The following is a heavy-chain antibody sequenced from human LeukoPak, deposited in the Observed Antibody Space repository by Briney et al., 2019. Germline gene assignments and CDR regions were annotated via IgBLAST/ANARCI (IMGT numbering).Heavy chain of an antibody. CDR3: AKDRFATTDAFDI. CDR1: GYTFTSYG. J-gene: IGHJ3*02. V-gene: IGHV1-18*01. CDR2: ISAYNGNT. Sequence: ASVKVSCKASGYTFTSYGISWVRQAPGQGLEWMGWISAYNGNTNYAQKLQGRVTMTTDTSTSTAYMEVRSLRSDDTAVYYCAKDRFATTDAFDIWGQGTMVTVSS. D-gene: IGHD1-7*01.